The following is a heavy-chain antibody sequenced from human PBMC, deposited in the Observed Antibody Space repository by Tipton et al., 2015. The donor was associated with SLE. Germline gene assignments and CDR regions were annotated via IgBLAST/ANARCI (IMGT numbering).Heavy chain of an antibody. CDR2: ISGNSAYI. CDR3: AKGAGMVINNWFDP. V-gene: IGHV3-9*01. CDR1: GFTFDDYA. D-gene: IGHD3-3*01. J-gene: IGHJ5*02. Sequence: QLVQSGGGLVQPGRSLRLSCAPSGFTFDDYAMHWVRQAAGKGLEWVSGISGNSAYIGYADSVKGRFTISRDNAKKSLYLQMNSLRAEDTAFLYLAKGAGMVINNWFDPWGQGTLVTVST.